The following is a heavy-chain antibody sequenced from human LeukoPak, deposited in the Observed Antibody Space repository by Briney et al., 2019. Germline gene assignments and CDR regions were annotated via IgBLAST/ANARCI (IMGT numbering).Heavy chain of an antibody. V-gene: IGHV1-69*05. CDR3: ARGVEDIVVVPAAQTYYYYYMDV. CDR2: IIPIFGTA. D-gene: IGHD2-2*01. Sequence: ASVKVSCKASGGTFSSYAISWVRQAPGQGLEWMGGIIPIFGTANYAQKFQGRVTITTDESTSTAYMELSSLRSEDTAVYYCARGVEDIVVVPAAQTYYYYYMDVWGKGTTVTVSS. CDR1: GGTFSSYA. J-gene: IGHJ6*03.